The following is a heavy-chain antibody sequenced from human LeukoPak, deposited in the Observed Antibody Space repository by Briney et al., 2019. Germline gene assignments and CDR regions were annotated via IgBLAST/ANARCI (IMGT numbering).Heavy chain of an antibody. D-gene: IGHD2-2*01. CDR1: GGTFSSYA. Sequence: SVKVSCKASGGTFSSYAISWVRQAPGQGLEWMGGIIPIFGTANYAQKFQGRVTITADESASTAYMELSSLRSEDTAVYYCARGLEDCSSTSCLDYWGQGTLVTVSS. V-gene: IGHV1-69*13. CDR3: ARGLEDCSSTSCLDY. CDR2: IIPIFGTA. J-gene: IGHJ4*02.